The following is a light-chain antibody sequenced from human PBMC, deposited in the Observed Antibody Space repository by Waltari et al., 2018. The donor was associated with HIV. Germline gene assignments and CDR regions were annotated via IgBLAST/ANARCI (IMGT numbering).Light chain of an antibody. CDR1: QSVLYSSNNKNY. CDR2: WAS. Sequence: DIVMTQSPDSLAVSLGERATINCKSSQSVLYSSNNKNYLAWYQQKPGQPPKLLIYWASTRESGVPDRFSGSGSGTDFTLTIGCPQAEDVAVYYCQQYYSTPRTFGQGTKVEIK. V-gene: IGKV4-1*01. J-gene: IGKJ1*01. CDR3: QQYYSTPRT.